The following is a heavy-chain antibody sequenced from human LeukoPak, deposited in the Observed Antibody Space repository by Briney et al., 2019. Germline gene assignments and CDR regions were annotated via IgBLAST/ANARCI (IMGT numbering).Heavy chain of an antibody. Sequence: HPGGSLRLSCAASGFTVSSKNMSWVRQAPGKGLEWVSVLYSGGRTYYADSVKGRFTISRDNSKNTLYLQMYSLRAKDTAVYYCARDAMDGMDVWGQGTTVSVSS. D-gene: IGHD5-18*01. V-gene: IGHV3-53*01. CDR3: ARDAMDGMDV. J-gene: IGHJ6*02. CDR1: GFTVSSKN. CDR2: LYSGGRT.